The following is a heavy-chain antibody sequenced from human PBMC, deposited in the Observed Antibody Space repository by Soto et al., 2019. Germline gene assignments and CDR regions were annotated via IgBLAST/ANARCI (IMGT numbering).Heavy chain of an antibody. J-gene: IGHJ2*01. V-gene: IGHV1-69*01. CDR3: ARGSSVAAAGTEWYFDL. CDR2: IIPIFGTA. D-gene: IGHD6-13*01. CDR1: GGTFSSYA. Sequence: QVQLVQSGAEVKKPGSSVKVSCKASGGTFSSYAISWVRQAPGQGLEWMGGIIPIFGTANYAQKFQGRVTITADESTGTAYMELSSLRSEDTAVYYCARGSSVAAAGTEWYFDLWGRGTLVTVSS.